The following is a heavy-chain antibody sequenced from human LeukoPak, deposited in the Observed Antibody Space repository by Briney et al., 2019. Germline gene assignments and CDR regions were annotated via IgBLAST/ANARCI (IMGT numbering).Heavy chain of an antibody. Sequence: PGGSLRLSCAASGFTSSSYAMSWVRQAPGKGLEWVSAISRSGGSTYYADSVKGRFTISRDNSKNTLYLQMNSLRAEDTAVYYCGRDLYYYDSSGYWDIGGQGTLVTVSS. J-gene: IGHJ4*02. CDR2: ISRSGGST. CDR1: GFTSSSYA. D-gene: IGHD3-22*01. CDR3: GRDLYYYDSSGYWDI. V-gene: IGHV3-23*01.